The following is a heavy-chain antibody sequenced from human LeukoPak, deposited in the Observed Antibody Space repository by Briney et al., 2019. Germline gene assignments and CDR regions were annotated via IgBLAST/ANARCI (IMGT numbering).Heavy chain of an antibody. V-gene: IGHV1-69*06. D-gene: IGHD4-23*01. CDR3: ARWVTRMNYFDY. CDR2: IIPIFGTA. J-gene: IGHJ4*02. Sequence: SVKVSCKASGGTFSSYAISWVRQAPGQGLEWMGGIIPIFGTANYAQKFQGRVTITADKSTSTAYMELSSLRSEDTAVYYCARWVTRMNYFDYWGQGTLVTVSS. CDR1: GGTFSSYA.